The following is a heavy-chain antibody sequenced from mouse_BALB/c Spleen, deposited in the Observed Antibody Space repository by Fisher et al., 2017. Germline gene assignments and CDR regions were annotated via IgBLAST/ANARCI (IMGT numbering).Heavy chain of an antibody. V-gene: IGHV1-69*02. CDR3: ARDGRSYAMDY. D-gene: IGHD2-3*01. Sequence: KFKGKATLTADKSSSTAYMQLSSLTSEDSAVYYCARDGRSYAMDYWGQGTSVTVSS. J-gene: IGHJ4*01.